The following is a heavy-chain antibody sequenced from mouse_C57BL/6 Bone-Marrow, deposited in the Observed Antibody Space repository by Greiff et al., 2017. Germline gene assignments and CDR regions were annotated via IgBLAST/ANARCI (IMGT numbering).Heavy chain of an antibody. CDR3: ARCLDGYYEYFDV. D-gene: IGHD2-3*01. Sequence: VQLKESVAELVRPGASVKLSCTASGFNIKNTYMHWVKQRPEQGLEWIGRIDPANGNTKYAPKFQGKATITADTSSNTAYLQLSSLTSADTAIYYCARCLDGYYEYFDVWGTGTTVTVSA. CDR1: GFNIKNTY. CDR2: IDPANGNT. J-gene: IGHJ1*03. V-gene: IGHV14-3*01.